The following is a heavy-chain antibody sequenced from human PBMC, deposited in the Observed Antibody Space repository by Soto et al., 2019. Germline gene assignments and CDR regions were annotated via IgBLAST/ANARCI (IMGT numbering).Heavy chain of an antibody. CDR2: ISAYNGNR. CDR1: GYTFTSYG. V-gene: IGHV1-18*01. J-gene: IGHJ4*02. D-gene: IGHD1-26*01. Sequence: ASVKVSCKASGYTFTSYGISWVRQAPGQGLEWMGWISAYNGNRNYAQKVQGRVTMTADTSTNTAYMELRSLRSADTAVYYWGTEQVGDAGDYWGQGTLVTVSS. CDR3: GTEQVGDAGDY.